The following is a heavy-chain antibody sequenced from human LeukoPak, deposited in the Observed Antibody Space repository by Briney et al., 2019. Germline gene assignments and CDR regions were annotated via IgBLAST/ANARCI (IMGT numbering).Heavy chain of an antibody. D-gene: IGHD6-19*01. CDR1: GFTFSSYS. J-gene: IGHJ4*02. V-gene: IGHV3-49*04. CDR2: IRSKAYGGTT. Sequence: PGGSLRLSCAASGFTFSSYSMNWVRQAPGKGLEWAGFIRSKAYGGTTEYAASVKGRFTISRDDSKSIAYLQMSSLKTEDTAVYYCTRLAVAGTGDYWGQGTLVTVSS. CDR3: TRLAVAGTGDY.